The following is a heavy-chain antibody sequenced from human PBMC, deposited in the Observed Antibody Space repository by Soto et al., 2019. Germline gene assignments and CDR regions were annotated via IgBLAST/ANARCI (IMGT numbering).Heavy chain of an antibody. CDR3: ARDETRVVYYYYGMDV. CDR1: CGSIISGDYY. V-gene: IGHV4-30-4*01. Sequence: PSETLSLTCTVSCGSIISGDYYWSWIRQPPGKGLEWIGYVYYSGSTYYNPSLKSRVTISVDTSKNQFALKLSSVTAADTAVYYCARDETRVVYYYYGMDVWGQGTTVTVSS. D-gene: IGHD3-3*01. J-gene: IGHJ6*02. CDR2: VYYSGST.